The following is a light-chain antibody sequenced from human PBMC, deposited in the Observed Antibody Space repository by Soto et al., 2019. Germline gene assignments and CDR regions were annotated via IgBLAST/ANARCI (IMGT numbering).Light chain of an antibody. Sequence: EIVLTQSPATLSLSPGERATLSCRASQSVGGFLAWYQQRSGQTPKLLINDASKRAPGIPARFSGSGSGTDFTLTISSLEPEDFAVYYCQHRSNWLGTFGPGTKVDIK. J-gene: IGKJ3*01. CDR1: QSVGGF. CDR2: DAS. V-gene: IGKV3-11*01. CDR3: QHRSNWLGT.